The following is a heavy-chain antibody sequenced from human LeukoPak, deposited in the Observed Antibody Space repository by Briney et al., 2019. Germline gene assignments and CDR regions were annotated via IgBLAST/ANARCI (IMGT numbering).Heavy chain of an antibody. CDR2: ISSSSSYI. V-gene: IGHV3-21*01. Sequence: KTGGSLRLSCSASGFTFSTYAMHWVRQAPGKGLEWVSSISSSSSYIYYADSVKGRFTISRDNAKNLMYLQMNSLRAEDTAVYYCARDGSGDYWGQGTLVTVSS. CDR1: GFTFSTYA. D-gene: IGHD1-14*01. J-gene: IGHJ4*02. CDR3: ARDGSGDY.